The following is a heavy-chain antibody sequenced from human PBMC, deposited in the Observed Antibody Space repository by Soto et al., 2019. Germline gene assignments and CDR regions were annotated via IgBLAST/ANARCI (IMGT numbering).Heavy chain of an antibody. Sequence: GASVKVSCKASWGTFSSCAISWVRQSPGQGLEWMGGIIPIFGTANYAQRFQGRVTITADKSTSAAYVELSSLRSQDTAVYYCARVGQQLGSDWFDPCGQGTLVTVSS. CDR1: WGTFSSCA. V-gene: IGHV1-69*06. CDR3: ARVGQQLGSDWFDP. D-gene: IGHD6-13*01. J-gene: IGHJ5*02. CDR2: IIPIFGTA.